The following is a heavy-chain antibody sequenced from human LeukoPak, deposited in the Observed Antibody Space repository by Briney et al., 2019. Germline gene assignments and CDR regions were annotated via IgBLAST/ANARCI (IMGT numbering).Heavy chain of an antibody. CDR1: GLSFGNYW. J-gene: IGHJ5*02. Sequence: GGSLRLSCVASGLSFGNYWMDWVRQAPGKGLEWVGNIKQDGSEKYYVDSVKGRFTISRDNAKNSLYLDMNSLRVDDTAIYYCTRDFDPWGQGTLVTVSS. V-gene: IGHV3-7*01. CDR2: IKQDGSEK. CDR3: TRDFDP.